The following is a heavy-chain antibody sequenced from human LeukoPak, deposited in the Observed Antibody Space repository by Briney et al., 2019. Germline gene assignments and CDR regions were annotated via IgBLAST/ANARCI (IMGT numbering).Heavy chain of an antibody. Sequence: ASVKVSCKVSGYTLTELSMHWVRQAPGKGLEWMGGFDPEDGETIYAQKFQGRVTMIEDTSTDTAYMELSSLRSEDTAVYYCATANYDFWSGTSLDYWGQGTLVTVSS. V-gene: IGHV1-24*01. D-gene: IGHD3-3*01. CDR2: FDPEDGET. CDR3: ATANYDFWSGTSLDY. J-gene: IGHJ4*02. CDR1: GYTLTELS.